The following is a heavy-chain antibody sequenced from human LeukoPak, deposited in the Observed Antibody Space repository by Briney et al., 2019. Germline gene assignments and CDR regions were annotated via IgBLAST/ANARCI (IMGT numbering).Heavy chain of an antibody. J-gene: IGHJ4*02. Sequence: ASVKVSCKASGYTFTSYYMHWVRQAPGQGLEWMGIINPSGGSTSYAQKFQGRVTMTRDMSTSTVYMELSSLRSEDTAVYYCARARATIFGVVISSDYFDCWGQGTLVTVSS. CDR2: INPSGGST. CDR1: GYTFTSYY. V-gene: IGHV1-46*01. D-gene: IGHD3-3*01. CDR3: ARARATIFGVVISSDYFDC.